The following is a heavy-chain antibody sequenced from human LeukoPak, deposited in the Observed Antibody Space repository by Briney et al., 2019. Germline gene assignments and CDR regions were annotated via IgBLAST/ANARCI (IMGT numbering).Heavy chain of an antibody. D-gene: IGHD6-13*01. Sequence: ASVKVSCKASGYTFTTYAMNWVRHAPGQGLEWMGWINTNTGNPTYAQAFTGRFVFSLDTSVSTAYLQISSLKAEDTAVYYCARVAAAGTGIFVNFYYSMDIWGKGTTVTISS. CDR3: ARVAAAGTGIFVNFYYSMDI. CDR1: GYTFTTYA. V-gene: IGHV7-4-1*02. J-gene: IGHJ6*03. CDR2: INTNTGNP.